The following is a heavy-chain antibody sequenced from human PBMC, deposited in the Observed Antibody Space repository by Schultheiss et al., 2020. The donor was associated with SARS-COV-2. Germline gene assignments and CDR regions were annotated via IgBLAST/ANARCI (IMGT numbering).Heavy chain of an antibody. V-gene: IGHV3-33*01. CDR3: ARDYGANQIPFDSYASHAFDI. J-gene: IGHJ3*02. CDR2: IWYDGSNK. CDR1: GFTFSSYG. Sequence: GGSLRLSCAASGFTFSSYGMHWVRQAPGKGLEWVAVIWYDGSNKYYADSVKGRFTISRDNSKNTLYLQMNSLRAEDTAVYYCARDYGANQIPFDSYASHAFDIWGQGTMVTVSS. D-gene: IGHD3-16*01.